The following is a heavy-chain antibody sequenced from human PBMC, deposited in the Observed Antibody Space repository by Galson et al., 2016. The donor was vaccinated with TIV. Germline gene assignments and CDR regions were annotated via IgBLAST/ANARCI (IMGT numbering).Heavy chain of an antibody. Sequence: SVKVSCKASGDTLTSYAVSWVRQAPGQGLEWMGEIIRIFGTVNYAQKFQGGVTLTRDTTISTVYMDVSGLTYDDTAVYYCARGYGSDPDYWGQGTLVTVPS. D-gene: IGHD3-10*01. CDR3: ARGYGSDPDY. CDR1: GDTLTSYA. J-gene: IGHJ4*02. V-gene: IGHV1-69*06. CDR2: IIRIFGTV.